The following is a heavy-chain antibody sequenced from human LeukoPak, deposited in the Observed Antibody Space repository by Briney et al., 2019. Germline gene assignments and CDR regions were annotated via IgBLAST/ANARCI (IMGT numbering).Heavy chain of an antibody. V-gene: IGHV5-51*01. CDR1: GYSFTNYW. CDR2: IYPGDSDT. CDR3: ARVPYCSSTSCYTEFDY. D-gene: IGHD2-2*02. Sequence: GESLKISCKGSGYSFTNYWIGWVCQMPGKGLEWMGIIYPGDSDTRYSPSFQGQVTISADKSISTAYLQWSSLKASDTAMYYCARVPYCSSTSCYTEFDYWGQGTLVTVSS. J-gene: IGHJ4*02.